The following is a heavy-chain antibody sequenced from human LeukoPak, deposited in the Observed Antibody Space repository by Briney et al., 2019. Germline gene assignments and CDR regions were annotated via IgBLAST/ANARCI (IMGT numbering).Heavy chain of an antibody. CDR1: GFSFSDYW. V-gene: IGHV3-7*04. Sequence: PGGSLRLSCEASGFSFSDYWMNWVRQAPGRGLEWVACINQDGSEKYSVDSVKGRFTISRDNARNSLYLQMNSLRAEDTAVYYCARGPYYYDSSGYYYLWGQGTMVTVSS. D-gene: IGHD3-22*01. J-gene: IGHJ3*01. CDR3: ARGPYYYDSSGYYYL. CDR2: INQDGSEK.